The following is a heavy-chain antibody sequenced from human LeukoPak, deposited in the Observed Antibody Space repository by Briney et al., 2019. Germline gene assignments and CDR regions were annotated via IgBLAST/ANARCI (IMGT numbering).Heavy chain of an antibody. CDR1: GGSISSGDDS. D-gene: IGHD3-22*01. Sequence: PSETLSLTCAVAGGSISSGDDSWSWIRQPPGKGLEWIGYIYHSGSTYYNPSLKSRVTISVDRSKNQFSLKLSSLTAADTAVYYCAISYDSGGGNWYFDLWGRGTLVTVSS. CDR2: IYHSGST. J-gene: IGHJ2*01. V-gene: IGHV4-30-2*01. CDR3: AISYDSGGGNWYFDL.